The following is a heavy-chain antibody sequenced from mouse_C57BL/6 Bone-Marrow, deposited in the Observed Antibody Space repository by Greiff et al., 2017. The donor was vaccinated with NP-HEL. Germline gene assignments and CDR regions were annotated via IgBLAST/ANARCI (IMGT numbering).Heavy chain of an antibody. CDR1: GFNIKDDY. J-gene: IGHJ2*01. CDR2: IDPENGDT. Sequence: VQLQQSGAELVRPGASVKLSCTASGFNIKDDYMHWVKQRPEQGLEWIGWIDPENGDTEYASKFQGKATITADTSSNTAYLQLSSLTSEDTAVYYCTTIPDYFDYWGQGTTLTVSS. V-gene: IGHV14-4*01. CDR3: TTIPDYFDY.